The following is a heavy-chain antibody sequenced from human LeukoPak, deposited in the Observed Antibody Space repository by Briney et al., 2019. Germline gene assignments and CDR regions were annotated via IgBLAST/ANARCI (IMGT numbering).Heavy chain of an antibody. V-gene: IGHV4-61*02. CDR3: ARSLYGGWYLGYDAFDI. CDR1: GGSISSGSYY. Sequence: SETLSLTCTVSGGSISSGSYYWSWIRQPAGKGLEWTGRIYTSGSTNYNPSLKSRVTMSVDTSKNQFSLQLNSVTPEDTAVYYCARSLYGGWYLGYDAFDIWGQGTMVTVSS. J-gene: IGHJ3*02. D-gene: IGHD6-19*01. CDR2: IYTSGST.